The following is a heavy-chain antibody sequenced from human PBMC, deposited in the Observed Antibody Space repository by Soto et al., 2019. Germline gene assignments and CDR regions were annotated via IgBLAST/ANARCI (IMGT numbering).Heavy chain of an antibody. J-gene: IGHJ4*02. V-gene: IGHV3-21*01. CDR2: ISSSSSYI. CDR3: ARGNSGWNVFDY. Sequence: GGSLRLSCAASGFTFSSYSMNWVRQAPGKGLEWVSSISSSSSYIYYADSVKGRFTISRDNAKNSLYLQMNSLRAEDTAVYYCARGNSGWNVFDYWGQGTLVTVSS. CDR1: GFTFSSYS. D-gene: IGHD6-19*01.